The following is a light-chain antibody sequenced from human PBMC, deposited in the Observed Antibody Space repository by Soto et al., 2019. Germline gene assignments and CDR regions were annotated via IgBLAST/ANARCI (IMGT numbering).Light chain of an antibody. CDR2: DVS. Sequence: QCELTRPVSVSGAAGEGITISCTGTSSDVGGYNYVSWYQQHPGKAPKLMIYDVSNRPSGVSNRFSGSKSGNTASLTISGLQAEDEADYYCSSYTSSSTLYVFGTGTKVTVL. J-gene: IGLJ1*01. CDR1: SSDVGGYNY. V-gene: IGLV2-14*01. CDR3: SSYTSSSTLYV.